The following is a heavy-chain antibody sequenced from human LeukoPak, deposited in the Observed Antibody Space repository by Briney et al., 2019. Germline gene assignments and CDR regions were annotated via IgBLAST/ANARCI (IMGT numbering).Heavy chain of an antibody. D-gene: IGHD5-18*01. J-gene: IGHJ4*02. Sequence: GGSLRLSCAASGFTFSDYYMTWIRQAPGKGLEWVSFISGSGSSIYYADSVKGRFTVSRDNAKDSLYLQMNSLRAEDTAVYYCARGLYGDIYAGRGYWGQGTLVTVSS. CDR3: ARGLYGDIYAGRGY. CDR1: GFTFSDYY. V-gene: IGHV3-11*01. CDR2: ISGSGSSI.